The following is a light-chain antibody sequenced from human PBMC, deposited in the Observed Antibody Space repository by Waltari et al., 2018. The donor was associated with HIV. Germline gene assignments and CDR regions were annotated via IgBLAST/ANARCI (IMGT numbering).Light chain of an antibody. J-gene: IGKJ2*01. CDR1: QSLSSSY. Sequence: DIVLTQSPGTLSLSPGERATLSCRASQSLSSSYLAWYQQKPGQAPRLLIYGAASRATGIPDRFSGSGSGTDFSLTISRLEPEDFAVYFCQQYGSSPLYTFGQGTKVEIK. V-gene: IGKV3-20*01. CDR3: QQYGSSPLYT. CDR2: GAA.